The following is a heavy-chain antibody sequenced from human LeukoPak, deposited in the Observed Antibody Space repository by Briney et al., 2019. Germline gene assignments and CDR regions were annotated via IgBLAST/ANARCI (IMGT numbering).Heavy chain of an antibody. Sequence: GSLRLSCAASGFTFSSYSMNWVRQAPGKGLEWVSSISSSSSYIYYADSVKGRFTISRDNAKNSLYLQMNSLRAEDTAVYYCARLNGRITIFGVANRKYYYGMDVWGQGTTVTVSS. CDR1: GFTFSSYS. J-gene: IGHJ6*02. CDR2: ISSSSSYI. D-gene: IGHD3-3*01. V-gene: IGHV3-21*01. CDR3: ARLNGRITIFGVANRKYYYGMDV.